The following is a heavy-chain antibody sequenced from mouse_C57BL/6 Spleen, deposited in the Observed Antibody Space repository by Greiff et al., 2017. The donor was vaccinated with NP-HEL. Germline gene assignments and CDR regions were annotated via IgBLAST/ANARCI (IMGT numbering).Heavy chain of an antibody. V-gene: IGHV1-15*01. CDR2: IDPETGGT. CDR3: TRRGPNWYFDV. J-gene: IGHJ1*03. Sequence: QVQLQQSGAELVRPGASVTLSCKASGYTFTDYEMHWVKQTPVHGLEWIGAIDPETGGTAYNQKFKGKAILTADKSSSTAYMELRSLTSEDSAVYYCTRRGPNWYFDVWGTGTTVTVSS. CDR1: GYTFTDYE.